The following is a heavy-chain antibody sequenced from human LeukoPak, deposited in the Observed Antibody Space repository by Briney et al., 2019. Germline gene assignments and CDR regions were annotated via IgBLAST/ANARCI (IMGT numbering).Heavy chain of an antibody. Sequence: PSETLSLTCTVSGASVSSGSYYWSWIRQSPGKGLEWIGYIRYSGSTNYNPSLKSRVTILVDTPKNQFSLKLNSVTAADTAVYYCASGSYYFDYWGQGTLVTVSS. J-gene: IGHJ4*02. CDR2: IRYSGST. D-gene: IGHD1-26*01. V-gene: IGHV4-61*01. CDR3: ASGSYYFDY. CDR1: GASVSSGSYY.